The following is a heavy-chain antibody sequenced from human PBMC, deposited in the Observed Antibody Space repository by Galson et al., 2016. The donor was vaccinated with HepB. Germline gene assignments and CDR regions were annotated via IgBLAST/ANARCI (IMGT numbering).Heavy chain of an antibody. CDR3: ARDPLYCSGGSCIPYYFDY. CDR1: QFTFSTYA. J-gene: IGHJ4*02. V-gene: IGHV3-30-3*01. Sequence: LRLSCAVSQFTFSTYAMNWVRQAPGKGLEWVAVISYDGGKKYYADSVKGRFTISRDNSKNTLNLQMNSLRPEDTAVYFCARDPLYCSGGSCIPYYFDYWGQGTPVTVSS. CDR2: ISYDGGKK. D-gene: IGHD2-15*01.